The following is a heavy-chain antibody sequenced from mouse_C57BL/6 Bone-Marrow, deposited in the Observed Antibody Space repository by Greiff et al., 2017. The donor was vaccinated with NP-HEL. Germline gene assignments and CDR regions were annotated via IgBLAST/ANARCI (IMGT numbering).Heavy chain of an antibody. CDR1: GYEFSNYW. V-gene: IGHV1-80*01. J-gene: IGHJ3*01. CDR3: ARGAY. CDR2: IYPGDGDT. Sequence: QVQLMESGADLVKPGASVKLSCKASGYEFSNYWMNWVQQRPGKGLEWIGQIYPGDGDTNYNGNFKDKATLTADKSSSTAYMQLSRLTSEDSAVDCCARGAYWGQGTLVTVSA.